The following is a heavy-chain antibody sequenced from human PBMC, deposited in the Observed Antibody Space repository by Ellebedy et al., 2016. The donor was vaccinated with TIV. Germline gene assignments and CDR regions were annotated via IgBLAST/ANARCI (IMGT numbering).Heavy chain of an antibody. Sequence: MPSETLSLTCTVSGGPISPHYWRWIRQSPGKGLEWIGYTYYGGSPKYNPSLKSRVTISVDKSKNQLSLKLASVTVADTAVYYCARLSALTFDGMDVWGQGTTVTVSS. D-gene: IGHD1-14*01. CDR2: TYYGGSP. CDR1: GGPISPHY. J-gene: IGHJ6*02. CDR3: ARLSALTFDGMDV. V-gene: IGHV4-59*08.